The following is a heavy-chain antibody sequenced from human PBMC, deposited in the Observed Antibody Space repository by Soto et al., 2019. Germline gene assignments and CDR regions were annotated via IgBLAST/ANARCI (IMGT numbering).Heavy chain of an antibody. CDR3: AKVFYYYDSSGYYYFDY. CDR1: GFTFSSYA. D-gene: IGHD3-22*01. CDR2: ISGSGCTI. V-gene: IGHV3-23*01. Sequence: PGGSLRLSCAASGFTFSSYAVSWVRQAPGKGPEWVSSISGSGCTIYYADSVKGRFTSSRDNSKNTLYLQMSSLRAEDTAVYYCAKVFYYYDSSGYYYFDYWGQGTLVTVSS. J-gene: IGHJ4*02.